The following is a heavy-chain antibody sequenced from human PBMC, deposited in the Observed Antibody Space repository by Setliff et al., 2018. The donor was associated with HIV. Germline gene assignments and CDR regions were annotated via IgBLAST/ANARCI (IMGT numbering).Heavy chain of an antibody. Sequence: SETLSLTCTVSGGSISGYYWSWVRQPPEKRLELIGFIHYSGSSDYKPSLKSRITISVDMSRNQFSLVLSSVTAADTAVYYCARFQAWQLGRRGGYYYYMDVWGKGTTVTVSS. D-gene: IGHD1-1*01. J-gene: IGHJ6*03. CDR1: GGSISGYY. V-gene: IGHV4-59*01. CDR3: ARFQAWQLGRRGGYYYYMDV. CDR2: IHYSGSS.